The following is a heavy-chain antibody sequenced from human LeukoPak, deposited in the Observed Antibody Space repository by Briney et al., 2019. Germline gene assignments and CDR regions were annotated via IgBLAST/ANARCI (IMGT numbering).Heavy chain of an antibody. CDR1: GFTFSSYW. J-gene: IGHJ4*02. CDR2: ISSDGSST. D-gene: IGHD5-12*01. Sequence: PGGSLRLSCAASGFTFSSYWMHSVRQAPGKWLVWVSRISSDGSSTSYADSVNGRFTISRDTAKNTLYLQMNRLRAKHTAVTYWSSGPVHYGGYLCFDYWGQGTLVTVSS. CDR3: SSGPVHYGGYLCFDY. V-gene: IGHV3-74*01.